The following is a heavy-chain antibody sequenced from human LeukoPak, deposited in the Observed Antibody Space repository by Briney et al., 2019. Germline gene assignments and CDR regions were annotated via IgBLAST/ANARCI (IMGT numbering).Heavy chain of an antibody. CDR3: ARATDYDKNAYYHHYLDS. CDR2: INHSGRT. J-gene: IGHJ4*02. CDR1: GGSFSGYY. D-gene: IGHD3-22*01. Sequence: SETLSLTCVVSGGSFSGYYWTWIRQPPGKGLEWIGEINHSGRTTYNSSLKSRVTISVDTSKDQFSLRLTSVTAADTAVHYCARATDYDKNAYYHHYLDSWDQGALVTVSS. V-gene: IGHV4-34*01.